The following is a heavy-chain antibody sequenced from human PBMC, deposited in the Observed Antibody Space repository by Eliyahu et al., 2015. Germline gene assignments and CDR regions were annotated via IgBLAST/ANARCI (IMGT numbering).Heavy chain of an antibody. CDR2: IYFSGST. J-gene: IGHJ6*02. CDR3: ARGRGGFGYGYDYGMDV. CDR1: GGXISXGDYY. V-gene: IGHV4-31*03. Sequence: QVLLQESGPGLVKPSQTLSLTCTVSGGXISXGDYYWSWIRQHPGKGLEWIGYIYFSGSTYSNPSLKSRVTISVDTSKNHFSLKTSSVTAADTAVYYCARGRGGFGYGYDYGMDVWGQGTTVTVSS. D-gene: IGHD5-18*01.